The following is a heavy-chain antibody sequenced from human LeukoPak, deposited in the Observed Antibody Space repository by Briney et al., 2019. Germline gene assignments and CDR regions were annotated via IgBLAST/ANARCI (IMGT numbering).Heavy chain of an antibody. CDR3: AKSPGSPEWLHNNWPAFGYFDY. Sequence: GASVKVSCKASGYTFTSYGISWVRQAPGQGLEWMGGIIPIFGTANYAQKFQGRVTITADESTSTAYMELSSLRSEDTAVYYCAKSPGSPEWLHNNWPAFGYFDYWGQGTLVTVSS. D-gene: IGHD1-26*01. J-gene: IGHJ4*02. V-gene: IGHV1-69*13. CDR1: GYTFTSYG. CDR2: IIPIFGTA.